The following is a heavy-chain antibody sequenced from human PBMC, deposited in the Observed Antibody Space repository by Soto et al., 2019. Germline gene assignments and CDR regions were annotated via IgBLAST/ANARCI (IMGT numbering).Heavy chain of an antibody. Sequence: SQTLSLTCVISGDSVSNNSTAWNWIRQSPSRGLEWLGRAYYRSKWFNDYAESVKSRITINAETSKNQFSLQLNSVTPEDTAVYFCARDALYRDYYYCMDVWSKGTTVTVSS. V-gene: IGHV6-1*01. J-gene: IGHJ6*04. CDR2: AYYRSKWFN. CDR1: GDSVSNNSTA. D-gene: IGHD2-2*02. CDR3: ARDALYRDYYYCMDV.